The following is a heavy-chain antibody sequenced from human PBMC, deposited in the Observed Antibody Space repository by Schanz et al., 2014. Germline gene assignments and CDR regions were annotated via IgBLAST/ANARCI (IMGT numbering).Heavy chain of an antibody. CDR1: GYSFTEYF. J-gene: IGHJ4*02. D-gene: IGHD5-18*01. CDR3: ARGGYTYGYQLFDY. V-gene: IGHV1-2*02. Sequence: QVQLVQSGPAVKKPGASMKVSCLASGYSFTEYFLHWVRQAPGQGLEWMGWINPNSGETNYEQKFKGRVTVTSDASISTAFMELSRLRSDDTAVYYCARGGYTYGYQLFDYWGQGTLVTVSS. CDR2: INPNSGET.